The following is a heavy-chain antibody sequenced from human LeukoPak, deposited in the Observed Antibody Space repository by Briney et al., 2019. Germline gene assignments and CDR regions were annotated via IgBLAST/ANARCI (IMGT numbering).Heavy chain of an antibody. J-gene: IGHJ3*02. Sequence: ASVKVSCKASGYTFTSYGISWVRQAPGQGLEWMGWISAYNGNTNYAQKLQGRVTMTTDTSTSTAYMELRSLRSDDTAVYYCARGSVMGVAQDAFDIWGQGTMVTVSS. CDR2: ISAYNGNT. CDR3: ARGSVMGVAQDAFDI. V-gene: IGHV1-18*01. CDR1: GYTFTSYG. D-gene: IGHD3-16*01.